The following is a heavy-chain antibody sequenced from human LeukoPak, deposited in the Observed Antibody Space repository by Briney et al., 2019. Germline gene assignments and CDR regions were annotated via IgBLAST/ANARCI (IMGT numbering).Heavy chain of an antibody. CDR2: INGDGSTT. Sequence: GGSLRLSCAASGFTFSRSWMHWVRQAPGKGLVWVSRINGDGSTTNYADSVKGRFTISRDNAKNTLYLQMNSLRAEDTAVYYCATVPRVVTAYFDYWGQGTLVTVSS. D-gene: IGHD2-21*02. CDR1: GFTFSRSW. CDR3: ATVPRVVTAYFDY. J-gene: IGHJ4*02. V-gene: IGHV3-74*01.